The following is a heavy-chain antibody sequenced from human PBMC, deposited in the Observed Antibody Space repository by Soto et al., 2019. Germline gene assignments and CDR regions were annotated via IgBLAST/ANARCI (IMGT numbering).Heavy chain of an antibody. CDR2: ISPSTSHI. CDR3: ATEGGGTNSWYYYGMDV. Sequence: PGGSLRLSCAVSGFTFSSCTMNWVRQAPGKGLEWVSSISPSTSHIYYADSVKGRFTISRDNAKNSLFLQMNSLRAEDTAVYYCATEGGGTNSWYYYGMDVWGHGTTVTVSS. V-gene: IGHV3-21*01. CDR1: GFTFSSCT. D-gene: IGHD3-16*01. J-gene: IGHJ6*02.